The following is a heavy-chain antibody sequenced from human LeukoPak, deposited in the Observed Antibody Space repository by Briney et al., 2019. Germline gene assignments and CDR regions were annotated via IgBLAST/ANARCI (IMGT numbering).Heavy chain of an antibody. CDR2: IYYSGST. CDR3: ARLYYYDSSGYPDAFDI. V-gene: IGHV4-4*02. D-gene: IGHD3-22*01. J-gene: IGHJ3*02. CDR1: GGSISSSNW. Sequence: SGTLSLTCAVSGGSISSSNWWSWVRQPPGKGLEWIGYIYYSGSTNYNPSLKSRVTISVDTSKNQFSLKLSSVTAADTAVYYCARLYYYDSSGYPDAFDIWGQGTMVTVSS.